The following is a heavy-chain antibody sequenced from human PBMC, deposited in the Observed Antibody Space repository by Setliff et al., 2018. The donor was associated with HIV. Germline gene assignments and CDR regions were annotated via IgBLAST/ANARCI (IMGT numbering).Heavy chain of an antibody. D-gene: IGHD1-1*01. CDR1: GGSISSSSYY. J-gene: IGHJ6*02. CDR2: IYYSGST. CDR3: ARGGGDGYNYNYYYYGMDV. V-gene: IGHV4-39*07. Sequence: SETLSLTCTVSGGSISSSSYYWGWIRQPPGKGLEWIGSIYYSGSTFYNPSLKSRVSISLDMSKNLFSLNLTSVTAADTAVYYCARGGGDGYNYNYYYYGMDVWGQGTTVTVSS.